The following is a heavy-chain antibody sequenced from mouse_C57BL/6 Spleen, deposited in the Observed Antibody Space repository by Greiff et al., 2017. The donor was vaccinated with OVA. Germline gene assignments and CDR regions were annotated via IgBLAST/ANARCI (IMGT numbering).Heavy chain of an antibody. CDR1: GFTFNNYA. D-gene: IGHD2-2*01. V-gene: IGHV10-3*01. J-gene: IGHJ4*01. CDR2: IRSKSSNYAT. Sequence: EVQGVESGGGLVQPKGSLKLSCAASGFTFNNYAMHWVRQAPGKGLEWVARIRSKSSNYATYYADSVKDRFTISRDDSQSMLYLQMNNLKTEDTAMYYCVFMVTRAMDYWGQGTSVTVSS. CDR3: VFMVTRAMDY.